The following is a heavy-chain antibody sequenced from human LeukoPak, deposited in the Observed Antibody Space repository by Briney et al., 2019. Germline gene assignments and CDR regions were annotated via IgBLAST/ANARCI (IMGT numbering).Heavy chain of an antibody. V-gene: IGHV3-7*01. CDR1: GFTFSRNW. CDR3: ASQSVARFDP. Sequence: GGSLRLSCAASGFTFSRNWMSWVRQAPGKGLEWVGNIQPDGSEQYSVDSVKGRFTISRDNARNSLFLQMNSLRAEDTAVYYFASQSVARFDPWGQGTLVSVSS. D-gene: IGHD3-3*01. CDR2: IQPDGSEQ. J-gene: IGHJ5*02.